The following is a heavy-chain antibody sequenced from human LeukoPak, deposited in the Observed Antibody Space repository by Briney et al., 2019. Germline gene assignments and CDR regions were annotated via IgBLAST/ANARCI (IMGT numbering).Heavy chain of an antibody. D-gene: IGHD2-15*01. J-gene: IGHJ3*02. CDR1: GYSISSGYY. CDR2: IYHSGST. V-gene: IGHV4-38-2*02. CDR3: AKDSQGCSGGSCYSAVGAFDI. Sequence: KPSETLSLTCTVSGYSISSGYYWGWIRQPPGQGLEWIGSIYHSGSTYYNPSLKSRVTISVDTSKNQFSLKLSSVTAADTAVYYCAKDSQGCSGGSCYSAVGAFDIWGQGTMVTVSS.